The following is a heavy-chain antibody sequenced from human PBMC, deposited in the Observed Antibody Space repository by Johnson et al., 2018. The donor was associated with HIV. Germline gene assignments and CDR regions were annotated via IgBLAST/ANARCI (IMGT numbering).Heavy chain of an antibody. V-gene: IGHV3-64*07. CDR1: GFTFSSYA. Sequence: VQLVESGGGVVQPGWSLRLSCAASGFTFSSYAMHWVRQAPGKGLEYVSAISGSGGSTYYADSVKGRFTISRDNSKNTLYLQMGSLRAEDMAVYFCASISLGAFDIWGQGTLVTVSS. CDR2: ISGSGGST. CDR3: ASISLGAFDI. J-gene: IGHJ3*02.